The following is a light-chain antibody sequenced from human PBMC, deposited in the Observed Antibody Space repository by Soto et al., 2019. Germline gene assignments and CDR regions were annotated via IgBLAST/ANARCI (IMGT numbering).Light chain of an antibody. CDR3: QQYGSSPWT. J-gene: IGKJ1*01. V-gene: IGKV3-20*01. CDR1: QSVSSN. CDR2: GAS. Sequence: EIGLTQSPGTLSLSPGERATLSCRASQSVSSNLAWYQQKPGQAPRLLIYGASSRATGIPDRFSGSGSGTDFTLTISRLEPEDFAVYYCQQYGSSPWTFGQGTKVDIK.